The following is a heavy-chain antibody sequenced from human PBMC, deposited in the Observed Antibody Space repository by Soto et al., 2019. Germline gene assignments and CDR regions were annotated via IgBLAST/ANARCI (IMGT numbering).Heavy chain of an antibody. Sequence: QVQLVQSGAEVKKPGSSVKVSCKASGGSFSTYAISWVRQAPGQGLEWMGGIIPIFGTGDYAQKFQGRVTITADKSTSTAYMELSSLRSEDTAVYYCARGWRDSSGSYTGPIDYWGQGTLVTVSS. CDR2: IIPIFGTG. J-gene: IGHJ4*02. D-gene: IGHD3-22*01. V-gene: IGHV1-69*06. CDR3: ARGWRDSSGSYTGPIDY. CDR1: GGSFSTYA.